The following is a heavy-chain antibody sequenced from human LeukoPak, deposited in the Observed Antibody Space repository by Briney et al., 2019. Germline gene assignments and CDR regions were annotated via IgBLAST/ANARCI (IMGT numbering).Heavy chain of an antibody. J-gene: IGHJ4*02. V-gene: IGHV1-3*01. D-gene: IGHD2-2*01. CDR2: INAGNGNT. Sequence: ASVKVSCKASGYTFTSYAMHWVRQAPGQRLEWMGWINAGNGNTKYSQKFQGRVTITRDTSESTAYMELSSLRSEDTAVYYCARVGIVVVPAAMLDYWGQGTLVTVSS. CDR1: GYTFTSYA. CDR3: ARVGIVVVPAAMLDY.